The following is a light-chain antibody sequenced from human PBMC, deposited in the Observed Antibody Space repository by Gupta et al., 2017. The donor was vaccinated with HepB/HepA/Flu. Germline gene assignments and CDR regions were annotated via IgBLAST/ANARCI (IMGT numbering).Light chain of an antibody. CDR1: SSDIGGYNS. CDR3: FSYAGSDNFV. J-gene: IGLJ1*01. CDR2: EVY. Sequence: QSALPQPPSASGSPGQSVTISCTGTSSDIGGYNSVSWYLQRPAKAPNLMVYEVYKRPAGVPDRFSGSKSGDTASLTVSGRRAEEEADYYCFSYAGSDNFVFGTGTKITVL. V-gene: IGLV2-8*01.